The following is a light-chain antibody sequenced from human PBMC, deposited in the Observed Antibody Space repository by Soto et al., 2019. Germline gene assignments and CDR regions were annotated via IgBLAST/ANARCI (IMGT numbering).Light chain of an antibody. CDR3: QQYVSSPPT. J-gene: IGKJ1*01. Sequence: EIVLTQSPGTLSLSPGERATLSRGASQSVSSSHFAWYHQKPGQAPRLLIYGASSRATGIPHRFSGSGSGTDFTLTINRLEPEDFAVYYCQQYVSSPPTFGQGTKVEVK. CDR2: GAS. CDR1: QSVSSSH. V-gene: IGKV3-20*01.